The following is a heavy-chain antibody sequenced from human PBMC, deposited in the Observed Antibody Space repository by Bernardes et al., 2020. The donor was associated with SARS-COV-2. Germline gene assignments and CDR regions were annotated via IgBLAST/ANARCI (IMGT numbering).Heavy chain of an antibody. CDR1: GYTFTSYG. CDR2: TSASNGNT. Sequence: ASVKVSCKASGYTFTSYGISWVRQAPGQGLEWVGWTSASNGNTNYAQQRQGRVTMTTDTSTSTAYTELRRLRSDDPAVYYCARMSVVGAFWYYYYGMDVWRQGTTVTVSS. J-gene: IGHJ6*02. D-gene: IGHD1-26*01. V-gene: IGHV1-18*04. CDR3: ARMSVVGAFWYYYYGMDV.